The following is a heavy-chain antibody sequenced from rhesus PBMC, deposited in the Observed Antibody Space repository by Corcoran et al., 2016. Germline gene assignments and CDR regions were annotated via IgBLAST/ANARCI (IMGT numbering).Heavy chain of an antibody. J-gene: IGHJ5-1*01. CDR1: GGLINNRY. CDR2: IYGSGSST. CDR3: AKEEDYGNRGHRFDV. D-gene: IGHD4-35*01. Sequence: QLQLQESGPGLVKPSETLSLSCAVAGGLINNRYWSWIRRAPGEGLEWIGYIYGSGSSTKNNPSRESRVTLSGDTSKNQLSRRLSSVTAADTALYYCAKEEDYGNRGHRFDVWGPGVLITVSS. V-gene: IGHV4-169*01.